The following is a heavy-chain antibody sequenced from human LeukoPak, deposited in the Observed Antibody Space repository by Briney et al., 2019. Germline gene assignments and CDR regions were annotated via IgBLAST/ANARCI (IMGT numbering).Heavy chain of an antibody. CDR3: ARERRWLQRVPTD. J-gene: IGHJ4*02. CDR1: GYTFTSYY. D-gene: IGHD5-24*01. CDR2: INPSGGST. V-gene: IGHV1-46*01. Sequence: ASVKVPCKASGYTFTSYYMHWVRQAPGQGLEWMGIINPSGGSTSYAQKFQGRVTMTRDTSTSTVYMELSSLRSEDTAVYYCARERRWLQRVPTDWGQGTLVTVSS.